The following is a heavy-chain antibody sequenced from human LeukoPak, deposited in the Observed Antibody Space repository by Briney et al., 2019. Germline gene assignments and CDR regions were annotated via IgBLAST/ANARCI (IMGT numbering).Heavy chain of an antibody. CDR2: IYTSGST. CDR3: ARIRFPTGETPDP. V-gene: IGHV4-61*02. D-gene: IGHD3-10*01. CDR1: GGSISSGSYY. Sequence: SQTLSLTCTVSGGSISSGSYYWSWIRQPAGKGLEWIGRIYTSGSTNYNPSLKSRVTISVDTSKNQFSLKLSSVTAADTAVYYCARIRFPTGETPDPWGQGTLVTVSS. J-gene: IGHJ5*02.